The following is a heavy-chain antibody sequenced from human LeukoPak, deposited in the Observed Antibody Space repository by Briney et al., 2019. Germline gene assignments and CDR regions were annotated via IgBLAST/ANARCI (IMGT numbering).Heavy chain of an antibody. D-gene: IGHD3-10*01. J-gene: IGHJ4*02. CDR3: ARMGRKRYHGSGSVDY. V-gene: IGHV1-2*02. CDR1: GYTFTGYY. CDR2: INPNSGGT. Sequence: ASVKVSCKASGYTFTGYYMHWVRQAPGQGLEWMGWINPNSGGTNYAQKFQGRVTMTRDTSISTAYMELSRLRSDDTAVYYCARMGRKRYHGSGSVDYWGQGTLVTVSS.